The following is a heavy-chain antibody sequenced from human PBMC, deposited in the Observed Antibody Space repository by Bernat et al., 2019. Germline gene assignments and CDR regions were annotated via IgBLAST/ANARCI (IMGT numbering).Heavy chain of an antibody. V-gene: IGHV3-33*01. CDR2: IWYDGSNK. CDR1: GFTFSSYG. D-gene: IGHD3-9*01. CDR3: ARGEDILTGYTITIQIDY. Sequence: QVQLVESGGGVVQPGRSLRLSCAASGFTFSSYGMHWVRQAPGKGLEWVAVIWYDGSNKYYADSVKGRFTISRDNSKNTLYLQMNSLRAEDTAVYYCARGEDILTGYTITIQIDYWGQGTLVTVSS. J-gene: IGHJ4*02.